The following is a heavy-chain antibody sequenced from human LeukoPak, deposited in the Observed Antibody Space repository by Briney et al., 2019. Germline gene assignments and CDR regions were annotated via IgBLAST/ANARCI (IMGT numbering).Heavy chain of an antibody. CDR1: GYTFTRYG. CDR2: ISAYNTNT. CDR3: ARSEAWNDGGDYIDS. D-gene: IGHD1-1*01. J-gene: IGHJ4*02. V-gene: IGHV1-18*01. Sequence: ASVRVSCKASGYTFTRYGINWVREAPGQGLEWMGWISAYNTNTNYAQTFQGKVTLTTDTPATTAFMELTSLRSDDTAVYYRARSEAWNDGGDYIDSWGQGTLVTVSS.